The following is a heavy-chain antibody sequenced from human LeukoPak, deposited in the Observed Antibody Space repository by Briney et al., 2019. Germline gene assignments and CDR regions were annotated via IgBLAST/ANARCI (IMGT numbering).Heavy chain of an antibody. CDR3: AKDFRIGYSAHFDY. Sequence: GGSLRPSCVGSGFTFRSHAMSWVRQAPEKGLEFVSGIYENGGTTYYADSVKGRFSISRDNSKNTLYLQMDSLRGEDTAVYYCAKDFRIGYSAHFDYWGQGALVTVSS. CDR2: IYENGGTT. J-gene: IGHJ4*02. V-gene: IGHV3-23*01. D-gene: IGHD2-21*01. CDR1: GFTFRSHA.